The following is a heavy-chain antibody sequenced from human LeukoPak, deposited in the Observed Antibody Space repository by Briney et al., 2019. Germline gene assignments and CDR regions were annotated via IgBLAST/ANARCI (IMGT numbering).Heavy chain of an antibody. D-gene: IGHD5-18*01. Sequence: PGGSLRLSCAASGFTFSSYGMSWVRQAPGKGLEWVSAISGSGGSTYYADSVKGRFTISRDDSKNTLYLQMNRLKTEDTAVYYCTTLRPWIQPRWGQGTMVTVSS. CDR2: ISGSGGST. J-gene: IGHJ3*01. CDR3: TTLRPWIQPR. CDR1: GFTFSSYG. V-gene: IGHV3-23*01.